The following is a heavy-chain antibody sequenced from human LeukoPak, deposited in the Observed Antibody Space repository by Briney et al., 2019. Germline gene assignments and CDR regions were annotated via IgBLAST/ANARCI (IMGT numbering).Heavy chain of an antibody. J-gene: IGHJ3*02. V-gene: IGHV3-21*01. CDR2: ISSSSSYI. D-gene: IGHD4-17*01. CDR1: GFTFSSYS. CDR3: ARDFPTMTTAGAFDI. Sequence: PGGSLRLSCAASGFTFSSYSMNWVRQAPGKGLEWVPSISSSSSYIYYADSVKGRFTISRDNTKNSLYLQMNSLRAEDTAVYYCARDFPTMTTAGAFDIWGQGTMVTVSS.